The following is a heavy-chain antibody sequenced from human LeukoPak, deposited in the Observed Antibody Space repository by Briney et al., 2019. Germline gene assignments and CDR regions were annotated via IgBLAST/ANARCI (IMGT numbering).Heavy chain of an antibody. J-gene: IGHJ4*02. CDR3: ARHPSVAGTKGGFDH. CDR1: GGSISSGSYY. Sequence: SQTLSLTCTVSGGSISSGSYYWSWIRQPAGKGLEWIGRIYTSGSTNYNPSLKSRVTISVDTSKNQFSLKLSSVTAADTAVYYCARHPSVAGTKGGFDHWGQGTLVTVSS. D-gene: IGHD6-19*01. CDR2: IYTSGST. V-gene: IGHV4-61*02.